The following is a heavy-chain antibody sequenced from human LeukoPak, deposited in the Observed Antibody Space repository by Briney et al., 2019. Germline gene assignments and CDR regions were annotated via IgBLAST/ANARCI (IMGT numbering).Heavy chain of an antibody. D-gene: IGHD1-1*01. CDR1: GGSISSYY. CDR3: ARVSWFPGTSYYYMDV. Sequence: SETLSLTCTVSGGSISSYYWSWLRQPPGKGLDCIGYIYYSGTTNYNPSLKSRVTISLDTSKNQFSLKLTSVTAADTAVYYCARVSWFPGTSYYYMDVWGKGTTVTVSS. CDR2: IYYSGTT. V-gene: IGHV4-59*01. J-gene: IGHJ6*03.